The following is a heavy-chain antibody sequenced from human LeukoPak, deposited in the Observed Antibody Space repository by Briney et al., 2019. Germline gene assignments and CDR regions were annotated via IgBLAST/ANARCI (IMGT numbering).Heavy chain of an antibody. CDR1: GGSITGYY. CDR3: AREQYLAYDVFGF. D-gene: IGHD4-11*01. Sequence: PSGTLSLTCTVSGGSITGYYWSWIRQPPGRGLEWIGYVHFSGTTSFNPSLKSRVTISVDTSKNQFSLRLSSVTAADTAVYYCAREQYLAYDVFGFWGQGTMVTVSS. CDR2: VHFSGTT. J-gene: IGHJ3*01. V-gene: IGHV4-59*01.